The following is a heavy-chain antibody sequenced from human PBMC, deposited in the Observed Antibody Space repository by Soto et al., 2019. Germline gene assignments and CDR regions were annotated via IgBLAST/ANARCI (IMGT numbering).Heavy chain of an antibody. CDR3: ARVSVGNYALLVY. Sequence: QVQVVQSGAEVKKPGSSVKVSCKASGGYYRSHTITWVRQAPGQGLEWMGRVIPIRGVVNYAQKFQGKVTFTANNSTPTDDIELISLRSVDTAVYYCARVSVGNYALLVYWAQGTLVTVSS. V-gene: IGHV1-69*02. CDR1: GGYYRSHT. D-gene: IGHD4-4*01. CDR2: VIPIRGVV. J-gene: IGHJ4*01.